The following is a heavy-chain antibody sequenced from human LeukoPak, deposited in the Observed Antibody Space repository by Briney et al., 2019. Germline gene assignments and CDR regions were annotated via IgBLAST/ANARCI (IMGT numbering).Heavy chain of an antibody. J-gene: IGHJ4*02. Sequence: SETLSLICTVSGGSISSYYWSWIRQPAGKGLEWIGRIYSSGSTNYNTSLKSRLTISLDTSKNQFSLKLSSVTAADTAVYYCARGNWNYFDYWGQGTLVPVSS. CDR1: GGSISSYY. CDR3: ARGNWNYFDY. V-gene: IGHV4-4*07. CDR2: IYSSGST. D-gene: IGHD1-20*01.